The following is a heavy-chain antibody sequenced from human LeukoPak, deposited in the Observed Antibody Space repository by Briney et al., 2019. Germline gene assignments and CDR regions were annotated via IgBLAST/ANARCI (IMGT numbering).Heavy chain of an antibody. V-gene: IGHV5-10-1*04. CDR1: GYSFTSYW. CDR3: ARPVTGVSPSGAIDF. Sequence: LGESLKISCKGSGYSFTSYWISWVRQMPGKGLEWMGRIDPSDSYTNYSPSFQGQVTISADESITTAYLQWSSLKASDTAMYYCARPVTGVSPSGAIDFWGQGTQVTVSS. CDR2: IDPSDSYT. D-gene: IGHD1-26*01. J-gene: IGHJ4*02.